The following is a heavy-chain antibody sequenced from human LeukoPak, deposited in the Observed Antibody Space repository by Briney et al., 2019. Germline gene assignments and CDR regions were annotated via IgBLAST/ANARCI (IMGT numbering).Heavy chain of an antibody. CDR2: TYYRSTWYN. Sequence: SQTLSLTCAISGDSVSSNSVTWNWIRQSPSRGLEWLGRTYYRSTWYNDYAVSVRGRITVNPDTSKNQFSLKLSSVTAADTAVYHCARVSQFGELSNFDYWGQGTLVTVSS. D-gene: IGHD3-10*01. CDR3: ARVSQFGELSNFDY. CDR1: GDSVSSNSVT. J-gene: IGHJ4*02. V-gene: IGHV6-1*01.